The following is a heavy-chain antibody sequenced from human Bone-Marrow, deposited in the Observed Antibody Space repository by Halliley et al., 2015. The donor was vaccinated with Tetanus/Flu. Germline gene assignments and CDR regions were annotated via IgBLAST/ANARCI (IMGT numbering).Heavy chain of an antibody. Sequence: QWIGNIEFRGDTSYNPSLKGRVSISVDPSKNQFFLALTSVTSADTAIYFCARRYISSWYAWFDPWGPGTRVTVSS. D-gene: IGHD6-13*01. CDR2: IEFRGDT. CDR3: ARRYISSWYAWFDP. J-gene: IGHJ5*02. V-gene: IGHV4-39*01.